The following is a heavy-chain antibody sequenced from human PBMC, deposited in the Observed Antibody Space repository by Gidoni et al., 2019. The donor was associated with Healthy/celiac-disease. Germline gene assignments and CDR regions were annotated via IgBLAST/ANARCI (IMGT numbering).Heavy chain of an antibody. CDR1: GGSISSSSYY. J-gene: IGHJ6*02. D-gene: IGHD3-16*01. Sequence: QLQLQESGPGLVKPSETLSLTCTVSGGSISSSSYYWGWIRQPPGKGLEWIGSIYYSGSTYYNPSLKSRVTISVDTSKNQFSLKLSSVTAADTAVYYCARLGGAGYYGMDVWGQGTTVTVSS. V-gene: IGHV4-39*01. CDR3: ARLGGAGYYGMDV. CDR2: IYYSGST.